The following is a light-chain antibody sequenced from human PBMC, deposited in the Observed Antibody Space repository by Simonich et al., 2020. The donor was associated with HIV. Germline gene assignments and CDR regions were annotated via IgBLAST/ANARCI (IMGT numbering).Light chain of an antibody. CDR2: GNT. J-gene: IGLJ3*02. V-gene: IGLV1-40*01. CDR1: SSNIGADYD. CDR3: HSYDNSLSGWV. Sequence: QSVLTQPPSVSGASGQRVTISCTGSSSNIGADYDVHWYQQLPGTAPKLLIYGNTNRPSGVPDRFSGSKSGTSASLAITGLQAEDEADYFCHSYDNSLSGWVFGGGTKLTVL.